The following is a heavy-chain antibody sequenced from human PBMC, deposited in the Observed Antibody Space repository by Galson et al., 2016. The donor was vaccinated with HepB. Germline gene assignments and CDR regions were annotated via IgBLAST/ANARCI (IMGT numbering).Heavy chain of an antibody. V-gene: IGHV3-48*03. Sequence: SLRLSCAASGFTFSGNSMDWVRQAPGKGLEWISYIRSSGDTTYYADSVKGRFTISRDNAKNSLYLQMDSLRAEDTAIYYCARGAGSSDYRDHRFDPWGQGTLVTVSS. CDR1: GFTFSGNS. D-gene: IGHD4-11*01. J-gene: IGHJ5*02. CDR2: IRSSGDTT. CDR3: ARGAGSSDYRDHRFDP.